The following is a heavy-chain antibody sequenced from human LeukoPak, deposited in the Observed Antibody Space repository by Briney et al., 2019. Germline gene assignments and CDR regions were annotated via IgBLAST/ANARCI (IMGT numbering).Heavy chain of an antibody. CDR2: ISSNGGST. CDR1: GFTFSSYA. V-gene: IGHV3-64*01. CDR3: ARGDGYHRL. Sequence: PGGSLRLSCAASGFTFSSYAMHWVRQAPGKGLEYVSAISSNGGSTYYANSVKGRFTISRDNSKNTLYLQMGSLRAEDMAVYYCARGDGYHRLWGQGTLVTVSS. D-gene: IGHD5-24*01. J-gene: IGHJ4*02.